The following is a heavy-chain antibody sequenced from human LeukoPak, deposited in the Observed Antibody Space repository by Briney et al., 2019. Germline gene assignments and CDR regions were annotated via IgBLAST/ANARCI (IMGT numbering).Heavy chain of an antibody. J-gene: IGHJ2*01. Sequence: PSETLSLTCTVSGGSISSYYWSWIRQPPGKGLEWIGYIYYSGSTNYNPSLKSRVTISVDTSKNQFSLKLSSVTAADTAVYYCAKVTIVAIPDDDFLVREGWYFDLWGRGTLVTVSS. CDR2: IYYSGST. D-gene: IGHD2-21*01. CDR3: AKVTIVAIPDDDFLVREGWYFDL. V-gene: IGHV4-59*01. CDR1: GGSISSYY.